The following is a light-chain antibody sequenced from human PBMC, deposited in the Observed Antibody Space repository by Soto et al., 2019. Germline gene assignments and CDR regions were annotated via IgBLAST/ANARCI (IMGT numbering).Light chain of an antibody. CDR1: QSVSSK. J-gene: IGKJ5*01. V-gene: IGKV3-15*01. CDR3: QQRSNWPIT. CDR2: GAS. Sequence: EIVMTQSPATLSVSPGEGATLSCRASQSVSSKLAWYQQKPGQAPRLLNYGASTRATGIPARFSGSGSGTEFTLIISSLQSEDSAVYYCQQRSNWPITFGQGTRLEI.